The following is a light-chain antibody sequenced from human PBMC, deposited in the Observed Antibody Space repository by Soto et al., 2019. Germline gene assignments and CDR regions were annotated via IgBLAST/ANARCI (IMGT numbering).Light chain of an antibody. CDR2: GAS. J-gene: IGKJ4*01. CDR3: QQYNNWLPLA. Sequence: EIVMTQSPATLSVSPGERATLSCRASQSVSSNLAWYQQKPGQAPRLLIYGASTRATGIPARFSGSESGTEFTLTISSLQSEDFVVYYCQQYNNWLPLAFGGGTKVEIK. V-gene: IGKV3-15*01. CDR1: QSVSSN.